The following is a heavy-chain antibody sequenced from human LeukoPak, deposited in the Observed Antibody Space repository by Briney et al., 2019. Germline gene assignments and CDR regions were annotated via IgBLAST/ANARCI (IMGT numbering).Heavy chain of an antibody. V-gene: IGHV3-30*03. CDR1: GFTFTSYG. CDR3: ARDLSPVVRASPMGY. J-gene: IGHJ4*02. Sequence: GGSLRLSCAASGFTFTSYGMHWVRQAPGKGLEWVALITYDGYYKYYSDSVKGRFTISSDTSKNTLYLQMNSLRAEDTAVYYCARDLSPVVRASPMGYWGRGTLVTVSS. D-gene: IGHD3-10*01. CDR2: ITYDGYYK.